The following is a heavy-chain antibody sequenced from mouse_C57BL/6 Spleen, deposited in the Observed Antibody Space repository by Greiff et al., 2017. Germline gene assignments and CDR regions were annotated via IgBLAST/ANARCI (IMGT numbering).Heavy chain of an antibody. Sequence: EVKLMESGPELVKPGASVKISCKASGYSFTGYYMHWVKQSHGNILDWIGYIYPYNGVSSYNQKFKGKATLTVDKSSSTAYMELRSLTSEDSAVXYCARDYGSSYGYYYAMAYWGQGTSVTVSS. CDR3: ARDYGSSYGYYYAMAY. CDR2: IYPYNGVS. D-gene: IGHD1-1*01. CDR1: GYSFTGYY. V-gene: IGHV1-31*01. J-gene: IGHJ4*01.